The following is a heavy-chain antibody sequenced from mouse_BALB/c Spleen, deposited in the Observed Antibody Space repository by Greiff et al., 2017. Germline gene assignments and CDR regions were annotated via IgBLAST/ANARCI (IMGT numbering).Heavy chain of an antibody. Sequence: EVKLMESGGGLVKPGGSLKLSCAASGFAFSSYDMSWVRQTPEKRLEWVAYISSGGGSTYYPDTVKGRFTISRDNAKNTLYLQMSSLKSEDTAMYYCARQGYDGYAMGYWGQGTSVTVSS. CDR1: GFAFSSYD. CDR2: ISSGGGST. V-gene: IGHV5-12-1*01. D-gene: IGHD2-2*01. CDR3: ARQGYDGYAMGY. J-gene: IGHJ4*01.